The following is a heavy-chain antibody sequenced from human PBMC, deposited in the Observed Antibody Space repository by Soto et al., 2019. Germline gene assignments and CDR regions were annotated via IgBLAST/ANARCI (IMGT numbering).Heavy chain of an antibody. Sequence: ASVKVSCKASGYTFTSYGISWVRQAPGQGLEWMGWISAYNGNTNYAQKLLGRVTMTTDTSTSTAYMELRSLRSDDTAVYYCAVEVVVPAAQGLDPWGQGTLVTVSS. D-gene: IGHD2-2*01. V-gene: IGHV1-18*01. CDR2: ISAYNGNT. CDR1: GYTFTSYG. J-gene: IGHJ5*02. CDR3: AVEVVVPAAQGLDP.